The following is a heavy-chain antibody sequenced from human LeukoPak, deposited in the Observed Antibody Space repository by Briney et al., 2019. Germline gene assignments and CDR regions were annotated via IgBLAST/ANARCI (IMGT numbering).Heavy chain of an antibody. D-gene: IGHD6-19*01. CDR3: AKEQWLVSGLFDY. J-gene: IGHJ4*02. Sequence: GGSLRLSCAASGFTFSSYSMNWVRQAPGKGLEWVSAISGSGGSTYYADSVKGRFTISRDNSKNTLYLQMNSLRAEDTAVYYCAKEQWLVSGLFDYWGQGTLVTVSS. CDR2: ISGSGGST. CDR1: GFTFSSYS. V-gene: IGHV3-23*01.